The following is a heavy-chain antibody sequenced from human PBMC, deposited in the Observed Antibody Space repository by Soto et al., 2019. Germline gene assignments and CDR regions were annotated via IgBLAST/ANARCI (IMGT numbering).Heavy chain of an antibody. D-gene: IGHD6-19*01. CDR2: ISWDGDST. Sequence: GGSLRLSCAASGFTFDDYTMHWVRQAPGRGLEWVSLISWDGDSTYYADSVKGRFTISRDNSKNFLYLQVNSLRTEDTALYYCARTSSRWDYYFDYWGQGTLVTVSS. CDR1: GFTFDDYT. J-gene: IGHJ4*02. V-gene: IGHV3-43*01. CDR3: ARTSSRWDYYFDY.